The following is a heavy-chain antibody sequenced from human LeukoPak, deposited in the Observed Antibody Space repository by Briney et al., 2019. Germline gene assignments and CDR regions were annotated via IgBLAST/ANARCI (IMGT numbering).Heavy chain of an antibody. Sequence: ASVKVSCKASGYTFTGYYLHWVRQAPGQGLEWMGWINPNSGGTKSTQKFQGRVTMTRDTSISTAYMELSRLRSDDTAVYYCARDFLHVYYYDSSGYVRGAFDIWGQGTMVTVSS. CDR2: INPNSGGT. V-gene: IGHV1-2*02. J-gene: IGHJ3*02. CDR1: GYTFTGYY. CDR3: ARDFLHVYYYDSSGYVRGAFDI. D-gene: IGHD3-22*01.